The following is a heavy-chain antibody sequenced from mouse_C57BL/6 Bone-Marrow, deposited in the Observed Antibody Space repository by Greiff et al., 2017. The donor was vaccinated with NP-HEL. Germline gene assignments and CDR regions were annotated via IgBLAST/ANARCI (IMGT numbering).Heavy chain of an antibody. CDR3: ERPGGSNNYFDD. D-gene: IGHD1-1*01. CDR2: ISNGGGST. V-gene: IGHV5-12*01. CDR1: GFTFSDYY. Sequence: EVMLVESGGGLVQPGGSLKLSCAASGFTFSDYYMYWVRQTPEKRLEWVAYISNGGGSTYYPDTVKGRFTISRDNAKNTRYLQMRRLKSEDTAMYYCERPGGSNNYFDDWGQGTTLTVAS. J-gene: IGHJ2*01.